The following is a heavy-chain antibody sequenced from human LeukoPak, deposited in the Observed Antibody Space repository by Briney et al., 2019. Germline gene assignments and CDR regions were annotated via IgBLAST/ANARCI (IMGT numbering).Heavy chain of an antibody. CDR3: AKRGRYYFDQ. J-gene: IGHJ4*01. CDR2: ISGSGHST. CDR1: GFTFSNYA. Sequence: PGGSLRLSCAASGFTFSNYAMSWVRQAPGKGLEWVSFISGSGHSTYYADSVKGRFTISRDTSKNTLYLQINSLRAEDTAVYYCAKRGRYYFDQWGQGTLVTVS. V-gene: IGHV3-23*01.